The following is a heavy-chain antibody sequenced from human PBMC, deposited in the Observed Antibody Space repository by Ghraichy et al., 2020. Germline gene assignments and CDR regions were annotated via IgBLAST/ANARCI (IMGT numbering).Heavy chain of an antibody. D-gene: IGHD6-19*01. J-gene: IGHJ5*01. Sequence: SCAASGFTFRSYWMHWVRQAPGKGLVWVSRIDNDGSITNYADSVRGRFTISRDNAKDTLYLQMNTLRAEDTAVYYCARDLSGFHDSWGQGTLVTVSS. CDR1: GFTFRSYW. CDR3: ARDLSGFHDS. CDR2: IDNDGSIT. V-gene: IGHV3-74*01.